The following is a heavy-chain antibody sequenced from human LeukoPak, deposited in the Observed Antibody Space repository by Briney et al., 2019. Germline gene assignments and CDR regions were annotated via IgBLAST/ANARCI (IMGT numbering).Heavy chain of an antibody. CDR2: IYHSGST. CDR1: GYSISSDYY. V-gene: IGHV4-38-2*02. Sequence: PSETLSLTCTVSGYSISSDYYWGWIRQPPGKGLEWIGSIYHSGSTYYNPSLKSRVTISVDTSKNQFSLKLSSVTAADTAVYYCAGPSYYCSSTSCYNYYYYYMDVWGKGTTVTVSS. CDR3: AGPSYYCSSTSCYNYYYYYMDV. J-gene: IGHJ6*03. D-gene: IGHD2-2*02.